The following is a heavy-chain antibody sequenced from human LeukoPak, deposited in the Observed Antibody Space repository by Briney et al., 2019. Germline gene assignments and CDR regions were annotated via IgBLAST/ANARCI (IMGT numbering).Heavy chain of an antibody. CDR1: GGSISSSSYY. J-gene: IGHJ4*02. CDR2: MYYSGST. V-gene: IGHV4-39*01. Sequence: SETLSLTCAVSGGSISSSSYYWGWIRQPPGKGLEWIGSMYYSGSTYYNPSLKSRVTISVDTSKNQFSLKLSSVAAADTALYYCARHSSLRTFDYWGQGTLVTVSS. D-gene: IGHD1-1*01. CDR3: ARHSSLRTFDY.